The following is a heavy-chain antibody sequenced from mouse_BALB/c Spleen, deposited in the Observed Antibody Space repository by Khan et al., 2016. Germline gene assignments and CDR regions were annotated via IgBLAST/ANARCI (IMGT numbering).Heavy chain of an antibody. CDR2: INTYTGEP. CDR3: ARFRSANY. V-gene: IGHV9-1*02. CDR1: GYNFTNYG. Sequence: QIQLVQSGPELKKPGETVKISCKVSGYNFTNYGMNWVKQAPGKGLNWMGWINTYTGEPTYTDDFKGRFAFPLETSASTAYLQINNLKNEDMATXCCARFRSANYWGQGTTLTVSA. J-gene: IGHJ2*01. D-gene: IGHD6-1*01.